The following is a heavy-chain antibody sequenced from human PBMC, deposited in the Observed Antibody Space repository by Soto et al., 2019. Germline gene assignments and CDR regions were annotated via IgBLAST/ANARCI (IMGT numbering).Heavy chain of an antibody. CDR1: GGSISSSSYY. CDR3: ATNYYGSGSYYNPPPDYYYYYMDV. Sequence: SETLSLTCTVSGGSISSSSYYWGWIRQPPGKGLEWIGSIYYSGSTYYNPSLKSRVTISVDTSKNQFSLKLSSVTAADTAVYYCATNYYGSGSYYNPPPDYYYYYMDVWGKGTTVTVSS. CDR2: IYYSGST. J-gene: IGHJ6*03. V-gene: IGHV4-39*01. D-gene: IGHD3-10*01.